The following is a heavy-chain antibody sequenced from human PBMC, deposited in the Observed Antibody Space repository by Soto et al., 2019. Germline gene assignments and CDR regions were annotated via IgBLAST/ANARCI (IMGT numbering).Heavy chain of an antibody. CDR1: GFTFSRYG. D-gene: IGHD4-17*01. CDR2: ILDDGSDQ. V-gene: IGHV3-33*01. Sequence: QVQLVESGGGVVQPGRSLRLSCAASGFTFSRYGMHWVRQAPGKGLEWVAVILDDGSDQNYADSVKGRFTISRDNSKNSLYLQINSLKAEETAVYYCAGDDDYGDNEFDYWGQGTLVTVSS. J-gene: IGHJ4*02. CDR3: AGDDDYGDNEFDY.